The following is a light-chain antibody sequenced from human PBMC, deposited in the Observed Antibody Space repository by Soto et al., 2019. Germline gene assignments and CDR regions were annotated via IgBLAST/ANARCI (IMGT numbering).Light chain of an antibody. CDR1: QSLNSN. CDR2: DTS. J-gene: IGKJ1*01. V-gene: IGKV3-15*01. CDR3: QQYNNWWT. Sequence: TQSPVTLSVSPGERVTLSCRASQSLNSNLAWYQQRPGQAPRLLIYDTSTRATGIPARFSGSGSGTEFTLTISSLQSEDFAVYYCQQYNNWWTFGQGTKVEIK.